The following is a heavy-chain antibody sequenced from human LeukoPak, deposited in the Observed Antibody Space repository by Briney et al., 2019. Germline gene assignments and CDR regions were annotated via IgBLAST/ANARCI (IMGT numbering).Heavy chain of an antibody. J-gene: IGHJ4*02. CDR3: ARDLSYRSSSVGFDY. D-gene: IGHD6-6*01. CDR1: GFTFSSYG. CDR2: IWYDGSNK. Sequence: GGSLRLSCAASGFTFSSYGMHWVRQAPGKGLEWVAVIWYDGSNKYYADSVKGRFTISRDNSKNTLYLQMNSLRAEDTAVYYCARDLSYRSSSVGFDYWGQGTLVTVSS. V-gene: IGHV3-33*01.